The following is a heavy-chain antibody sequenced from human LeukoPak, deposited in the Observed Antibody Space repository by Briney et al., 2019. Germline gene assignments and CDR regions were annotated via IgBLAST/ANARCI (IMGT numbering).Heavy chain of an antibody. CDR3: ATISYYYGMDV. CDR2: ISYDGSNK. V-gene: IGHV3-30-3*01. J-gene: IGHJ6*02. Sequence: GGSLRLSCAASGFTFSSYAMLWVSQAPAKGLEWVAVISYDGSNKYYADSVKGRFTISRDNSKNTLYLQMNSLRAEDTAVYYCATISYYYGMDVWGQGTTVTVSS. CDR1: GFTFSSYA.